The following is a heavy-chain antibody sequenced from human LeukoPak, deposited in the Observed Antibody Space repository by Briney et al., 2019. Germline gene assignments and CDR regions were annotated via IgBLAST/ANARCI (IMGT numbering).Heavy chain of an antibody. J-gene: IGHJ6*03. CDR2: IYYSGST. Sequence: SETLSLTCTVSGGSISSGDYYWSWIRQPPGKGLEWIGYIYYSGSTYYNPSLKSRVTISVDTSKNQFSLKLSSVTAADMAVYYCAIMTSGYYYMDVWGKGTTVTVSS. CDR3: AIMTSGYYYMDV. CDR1: GGSISSGDYY. D-gene: IGHD2-8*01. V-gene: IGHV4-30-4*08.